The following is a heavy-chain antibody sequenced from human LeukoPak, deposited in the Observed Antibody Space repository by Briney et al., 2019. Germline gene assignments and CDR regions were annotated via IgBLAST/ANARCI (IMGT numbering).Heavy chain of an antibody. V-gene: IGHV3-66*02. CDR2: IYSSGST. CDR1: GFTVSSNY. J-gene: IGHJ4*02. D-gene: IGHD2-15*01. Sequence: GGSLRLSCVASGFTVSSNYMSWVRQAPGKGLEWVSVIYSSGSTYYADSVKGRLTISRDNSKNTLYLQMNSLRAEDTAVYYCARSTCSGGTCHGEGFDYWGQGTLVTVSS. CDR3: ARSTCSGGTCHGEGFDY.